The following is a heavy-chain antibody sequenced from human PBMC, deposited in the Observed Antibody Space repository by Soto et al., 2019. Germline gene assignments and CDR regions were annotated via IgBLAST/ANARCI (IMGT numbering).Heavy chain of an antibody. J-gene: IGHJ5*02. D-gene: IGHD3-10*01. CDR3: ARSSGVSATHWFHA. V-gene: IGHV4-4*02. CDR2: IYYSGST. CDR1: GGSISSINW. Sequence: PSETLSLSCGVSGGSISSINWGSWVRQTPGKGLEWIGEIYYSGSTNYNPSLTSRVTMSIDKSKNQFFLNLTSVTAADTALYYCARSSGVSATHWFHAWGQGTLVTVSS.